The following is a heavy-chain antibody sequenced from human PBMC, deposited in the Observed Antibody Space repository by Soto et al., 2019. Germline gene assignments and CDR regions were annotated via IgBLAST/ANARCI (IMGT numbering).Heavy chain of an antibody. CDR2: INHSGST. J-gene: IGHJ4*02. CDR1: GGSFSGYY. V-gene: IGHV4-34*01. Sequence: SETLSLTCAVYGGSFSGYYWSWIRQPPGKGLEWIGEINHSGSTNYNPSLKSRVTISVDTSKNQFSLKLSSVTAADTAVYYCARSYYDSSGYQYCFDYWGQGTLVTVSS. CDR3: ARSYYDSSGYQYCFDY. D-gene: IGHD3-22*01.